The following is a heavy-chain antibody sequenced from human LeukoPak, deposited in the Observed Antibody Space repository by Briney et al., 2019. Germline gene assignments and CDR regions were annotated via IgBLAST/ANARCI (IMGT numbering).Heavy chain of an antibody. V-gene: IGHV3-23*01. Sequence: PAESLRLSCAASGFTFSSIAISWVRQRPAQGLELVSIISGSGGGTYYANSVKGRFTISRDDSKNTLFLQMNSLRADDTAVYYCAKDLGRYRNNFFDYWGQGNLVTVSS. CDR3: AKDLGRYRNNFFDY. D-gene: IGHD1-26*01. CDR1: GFTFSSIA. CDR2: ISGSGGGT. J-gene: IGHJ4*02.